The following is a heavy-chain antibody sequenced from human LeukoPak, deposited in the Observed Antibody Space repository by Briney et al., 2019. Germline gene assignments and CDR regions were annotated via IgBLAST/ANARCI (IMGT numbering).Heavy chain of an antibody. Sequence: RRASVKVSCKASGGTFNSYPITWVRQAPGQGLEWMGRIIPILGIANYAQKFQGRVTITADKSTSTAYMELSSLRSDDTAVYYCARGKLRYFDWLSPLDAFDIWGQGTMVTVSS. J-gene: IGHJ3*02. D-gene: IGHD3-9*01. V-gene: IGHV1-69*04. CDR3: ARGKLRYFDWLSPLDAFDI. CDR2: IIPILGIA. CDR1: GGTFNSYP.